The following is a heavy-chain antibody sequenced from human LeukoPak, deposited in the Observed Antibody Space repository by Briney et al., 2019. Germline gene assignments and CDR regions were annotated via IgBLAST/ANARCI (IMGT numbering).Heavy chain of an antibody. CDR3: ARDGSYKFDY. CDR2: IKSDGTP. J-gene: IGHJ4*02. D-gene: IGHD1-26*01. CDR1: GFTFSNVW. Sequence: PGGSLRLSCAASGFTFSNVWMHWVRQTPGKGLVWVSRIKSDGTPIYADSVKGRFTISRDNAKNTLYLQMNNLRVDDTALYYCARDGSYKFDYWGQGTLVTVSS. V-gene: IGHV3-74*01.